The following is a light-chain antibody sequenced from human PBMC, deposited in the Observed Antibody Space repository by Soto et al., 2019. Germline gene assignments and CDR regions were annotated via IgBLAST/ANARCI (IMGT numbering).Light chain of an antibody. CDR1: QSSSSL. Sequence: DIQMTQSPSTLSASVGDRVTITCRASQSSSSLLAWYKQKPGKAPKLLIYDAFSLESGVPSRFSGSGSGTEFTLTISSLQPDDFATYYCQQYNSYPWTFGQGTKVEIQ. J-gene: IGKJ1*01. CDR3: QQYNSYPWT. V-gene: IGKV1-5*01. CDR2: DAF.